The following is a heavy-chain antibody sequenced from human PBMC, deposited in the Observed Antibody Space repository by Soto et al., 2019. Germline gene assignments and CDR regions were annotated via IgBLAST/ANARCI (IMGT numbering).Heavy chain of an antibody. CDR2: ISYDGSNK. V-gene: IGHV3-30*18. D-gene: IGHD1-26*01. CDR1: GFTFSSYG. Sequence: GGSLRLSCAASGFTFSSYGMHWVRQAPGKGLEWVAVISYDGSNKYYADSVKGRFTISRDNSKNTLYLQMNSLRAEDTAVYYCAKDLNHRAWEDPRLGGMDVWGQGTTVTVSS. CDR3: AKDLNHRAWEDPRLGGMDV. J-gene: IGHJ6*02.